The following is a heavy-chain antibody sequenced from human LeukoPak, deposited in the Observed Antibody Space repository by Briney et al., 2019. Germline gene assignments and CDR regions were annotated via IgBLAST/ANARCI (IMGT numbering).Heavy chain of an antibody. J-gene: IGHJ6*02. V-gene: IGHV3-21*01. CDR2: ISSSSSYI. D-gene: IGHD3-10*01. Sequence: PGGSLRLSCAASGFTFSSYSMNWVRQAPGKGLEWVSSISSSSSYIYYADSVKGRFTISRDNAKNSLYLQMNSLRAEDTAVYYCARRMVRGPHYYYGMDVWGQGTTVTVSS. CDR1: GFTFSSYS. CDR3: ARRMVRGPHYYYGMDV.